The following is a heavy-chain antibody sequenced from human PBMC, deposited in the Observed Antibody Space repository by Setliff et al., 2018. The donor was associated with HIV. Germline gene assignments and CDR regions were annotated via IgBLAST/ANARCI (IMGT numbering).Heavy chain of an antibody. CDR1: ELTFSNYA. CDR2: LSGSGGST. CDR3: AQAQTSVSGSYYQYLQH. D-gene: IGHD3-10*01. Sequence: AGGSLRLSCAASELTFSNYAMTWVRQAPGKGLEWVSSLSGSGGSTYYADSVKGRFTISGDNSKNTLYLRMNSLRAEDTAVYYCAQAQTSVSGSYYQYLQHWGQGTLVTSPQ. J-gene: IGHJ1*01. V-gene: IGHV3-23*01.